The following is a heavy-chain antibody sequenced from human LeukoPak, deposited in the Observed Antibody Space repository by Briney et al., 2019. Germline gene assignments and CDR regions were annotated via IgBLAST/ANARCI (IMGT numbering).Heavy chain of an antibody. CDR3: ARDGVDSYGMDV. CDR1: GFTFSSYG. V-gene: IGHV3-33*01. CDR2: IWYDGSNK. Sequence: PGGSLRLSCAASGFTFSSYGMHWVRQAPGKGLEWVAVIWYDGSNKYYADSVKGRFTISRDNSKNTLYLQMNSLRAEDTAVYYCARDGVDSYGMDVWGQGTTVTVSS. J-gene: IGHJ6*02. D-gene: IGHD3-16*01.